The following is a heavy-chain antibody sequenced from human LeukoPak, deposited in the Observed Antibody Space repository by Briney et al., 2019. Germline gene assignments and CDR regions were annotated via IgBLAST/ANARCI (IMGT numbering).Heavy chain of an antibody. CDR1: GGTFSSYA. Sequence: SVKGSCKASGGTFSSYAISWVRQAPGQGLELMGRIIPIFGTANYAQKFQGRVTITTDESTSTAYMELSSLRAVDTAVYYCARDGDYDSSEYYFDYWGQGTLVTVSS. CDR2: IIPIFGTA. D-gene: IGHD3-22*01. CDR3: ARDGDYDSSEYYFDY. J-gene: IGHJ4*02. V-gene: IGHV1-69*05.